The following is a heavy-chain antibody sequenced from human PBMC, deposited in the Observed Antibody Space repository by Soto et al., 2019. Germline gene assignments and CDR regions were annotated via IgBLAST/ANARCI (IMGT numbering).Heavy chain of an antibody. J-gene: IGHJ4*02. CDR3: AKAAEGSYDFWSGYFFLVY. D-gene: IGHD3-3*01. CDR1: GVTLRMYA. Sequence: RGALRPSFAASGVTLRMYAIRWVRQAPGKGLEWVSAISGSGGSTYYADSVKGRFTISRDNSKNTLYLQMNSLRAEDTAVYYCAKAAEGSYDFWSGYFFLVYWGQGTLVTVSS. CDR2: ISGSGGST. V-gene: IGHV3-23*01.